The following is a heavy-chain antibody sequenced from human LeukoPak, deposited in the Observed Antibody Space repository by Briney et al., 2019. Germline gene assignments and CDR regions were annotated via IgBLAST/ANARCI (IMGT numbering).Heavy chain of an antibody. CDR3: ASGGTTRFDY. CDR2: IIPIFGTA. CDR1: AATFSSYA. V-gene: IGHV1-69*05. Sequence: GASVNVSCKASAATFSSYAISWVRQAPGQGNEWMGGIIPIFGTANYAQKFQGRVTITTDESTSTAYMELSILRSEDTAVYYCASGGTTRFDYWGQGTLVTVSS. J-gene: IGHJ4*02. D-gene: IGHD1-26*01.